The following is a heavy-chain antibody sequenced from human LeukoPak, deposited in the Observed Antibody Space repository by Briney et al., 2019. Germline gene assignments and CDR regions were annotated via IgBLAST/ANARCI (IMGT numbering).Heavy chain of an antibody. J-gene: IGHJ4*02. CDR2: IIPIFGTA. CDR1: GGTFSSYA. CDR3: ARGMAEAAMVTAY. Sequence: SVKVSCKASGGTFSSYAISWVRQAPGQGLEWMGGIIPIFGTANYAQKFQGRVTITADKPTSTAYMELSSLRSEDTAVYYCARGMAEAAMVTAYWGQGTLVTVSS. D-gene: IGHD5-18*01. V-gene: IGHV1-69*06.